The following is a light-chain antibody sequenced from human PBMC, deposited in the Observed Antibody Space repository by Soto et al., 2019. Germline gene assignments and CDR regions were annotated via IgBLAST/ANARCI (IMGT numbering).Light chain of an antibody. V-gene: IGLV3-21*04. CDR3: QVWDSSSDHHV. J-gene: IGLJ1*01. CDR1: NIGSKS. CDR2: YDS. Sequence: SYELTQPPSVSVAPGKTARITCGGNNIGSKSVHWYQQKPGQAPVLVIYYDSDRPSGIPERFSGSNSANTATLTISRVEAGDEADYYCQVWDSSSDHHVFGTGTKVTVL.